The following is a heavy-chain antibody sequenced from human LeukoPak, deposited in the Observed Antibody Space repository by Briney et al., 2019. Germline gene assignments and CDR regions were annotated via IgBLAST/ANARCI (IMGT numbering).Heavy chain of an antibody. CDR2: IYYSGYT. J-gene: IGHJ6*03. Sequence: SETLSLTCTVSGGSISSYYWSWLRQPPGKGLKWIGNIYYSGYTTYSPSLRSRVTISVDTSKNQFSLKLSSVTAADTAVYYCARETSQKGAHYMDVWGKGTTITISS. CDR3: ARETSQKGAHYMDV. D-gene: IGHD3-16*01. CDR1: GGSISSYY. V-gene: IGHV4-59*01.